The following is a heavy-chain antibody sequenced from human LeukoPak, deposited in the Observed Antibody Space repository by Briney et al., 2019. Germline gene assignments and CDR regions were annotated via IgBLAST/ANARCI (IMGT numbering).Heavy chain of an antibody. D-gene: IGHD2-8*01. J-gene: IGHJ5*02. Sequence: SETLSLTCAVYGGSFSGYYWSWIRQSPGKGLEWIGEINHSGSTNYNPSLKSRVTISVDTSKNQFSLKLSSVTAADTAVYYCARGVFLLDPWGQGTLVTVSS. CDR3: ARGVFLLDP. V-gene: IGHV4-34*01. CDR1: GGSFSGYY. CDR2: INHSGST.